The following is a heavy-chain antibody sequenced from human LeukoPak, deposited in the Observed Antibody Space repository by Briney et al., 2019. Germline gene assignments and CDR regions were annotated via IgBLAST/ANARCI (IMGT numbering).Heavy chain of an antibody. CDR2: IIPIFGTA. CDR1: GGTFSSYA. J-gene: IGHJ6*02. CDR3: ARPYRRSSYYYGVDV. V-gene: IGHV1-69*13. Sequence: SVKVSCKASGGTFSSYAISWVRQAPGQGLEWMGGIIPIFGTANYAQKFQGRVTITADESTSTAYMELSSLRSEATAVYYCARPYRRSSYYYGVDVWGQGTTVTVSS. D-gene: IGHD6-6*01.